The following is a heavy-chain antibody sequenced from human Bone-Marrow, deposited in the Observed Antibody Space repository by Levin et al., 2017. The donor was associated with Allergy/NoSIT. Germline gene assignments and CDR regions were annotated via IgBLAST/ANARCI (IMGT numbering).Heavy chain of an antibody. CDR3: ARDSSVGNSHLVEFRFDY. D-gene: IGHD3-22*01. CDR2: IKQDGSEK. V-gene: IGHV3-7*01. Sequence: GGSLRLSCAASGFTFSSYWMSWVRQAPGKGLEWVANIKQDGSEKYYVDSVKGRFTISRDNAKNSLYLQMNSLRAEDTAVYYCARDSSVGNSHLVEFRFDYWGQGTLVTVSS. J-gene: IGHJ4*02. CDR1: GFTFSSYW.